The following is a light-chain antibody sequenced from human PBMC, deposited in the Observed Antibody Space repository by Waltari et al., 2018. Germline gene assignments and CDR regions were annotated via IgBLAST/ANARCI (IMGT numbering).Light chain of an antibody. J-gene: IGLJ2*01. Sequence: NSLLTQPHSVSESPGKTVTISCTRTSYSIASNYVQWYHQRPGSAPTTVIFEDNQRPSGVPDRFSASIDTSSNSASLTISGLKTEDEALYYCQSYDSDEGVVFGGGTKLTVL. CDR3: QSYDSDEGVV. CDR1: SYSIASNY. CDR2: EDN. V-gene: IGLV6-57*03.